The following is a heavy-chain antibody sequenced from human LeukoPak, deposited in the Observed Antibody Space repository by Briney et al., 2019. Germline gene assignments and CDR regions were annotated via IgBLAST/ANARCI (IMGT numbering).Heavy chain of an antibody. V-gene: IGHV1-18*01. CDR1: GYTFSSYG. Sequence: ASVKVSCKTSGYTFSSYGVSWVRQAPGQGLEWMGWISGYDDNTNYAKKFQGRFTLTKDTSTSTAYMELRSLRSDDTAVYYCARDFVAVVGTSIPGFDPWGQGTLVTVSS. CDR2: ISGYDDNT. D-gene: IGHD6-19*01. J-gene: IGHJ5*02. CDR3: ARDFVAVVGTSIPGFDP.